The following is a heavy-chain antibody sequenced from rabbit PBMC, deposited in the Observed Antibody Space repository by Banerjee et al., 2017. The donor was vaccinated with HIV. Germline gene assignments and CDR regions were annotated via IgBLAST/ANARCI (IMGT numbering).Heavy chain of an antibody. Sequence: QLKETGGGLVQPGGSLTLSCKASGFDFSSYYMSWVRQAPGKGLEWIGYIDPVFGSTYYASWVNGRFTISSHNAQNTLYLQLNSLTAADTATYFCSRAIHGGSSPLDNLWGPGTLVTVS. J-gene: IGHJ4*01. CDR3: SRAIHGGSSPLDNL. D-gene: IGHD8-1*01. CDR1: GFDFSSYY. V-gene: IGHV1S7*01. CDR2: IDPVFGST.